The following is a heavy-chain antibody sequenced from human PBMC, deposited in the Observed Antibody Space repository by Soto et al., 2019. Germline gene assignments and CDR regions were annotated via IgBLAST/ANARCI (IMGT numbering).Heavy chain of an antibody. D-gene: IGHD2-2*01. CDR3: ARGTLD. J-gene: IGHJ4*02. CDR2: VSYTGNT. V-gene: IGHV4-31*03. Sequence: PSETLSLTCTVSGGSIGSGGYWWSWIRQHPGRGLEWIGFVSYTGNTQYNPSLKSRVNISVDTSTKQFSLKLSSVTAADTAVYYCARGTLDWGQGILVTVSS. CDR1: GGSIGSGGYW.